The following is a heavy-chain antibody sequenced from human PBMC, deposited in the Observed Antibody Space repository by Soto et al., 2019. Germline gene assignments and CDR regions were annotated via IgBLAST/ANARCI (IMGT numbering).Heavy chain of an antibody. CDR3: ARTKCSGGSCYSWSLDY. J-gene: IGHJ4*02. CDR2: RYYSEST. CDR1: GGSITTGGYY. D-gene: IGHD2-15*01. Sequence: SETLSLTCTVSGGSITTGGYYWSWIRQLPGKGLEWIGHRYYSESTYYNPSLKSRVSISLDTSKNQFSLKLSFVTAADTAMYYCARTKCSGGSCYSWSLDYWGQGAPVTVSS. V-gene: IGHV4-31*03.